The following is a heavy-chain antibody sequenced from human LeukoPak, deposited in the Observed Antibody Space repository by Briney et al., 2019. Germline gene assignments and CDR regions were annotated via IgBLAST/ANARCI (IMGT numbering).Heavy chain of an antibody. Sequence: SETLSLTCAVYGGSFSGYYWSWIRQPPGKGLEWIGEINHSGSTNYNPSLKSRVTISVDTSKNQFSLKLSSVTAADTAVYYCARGGNLCTSCLNYFDYWGQGTLVTVSS. CDR2: INHSGST. J-gene: IGHJ4*02. CDR3: ARGGNLCTSCLNYFDY. D-gene: IGHD2-2*01. V-gene: IGHV4-34*01. CDR1: GGSFSGYY.